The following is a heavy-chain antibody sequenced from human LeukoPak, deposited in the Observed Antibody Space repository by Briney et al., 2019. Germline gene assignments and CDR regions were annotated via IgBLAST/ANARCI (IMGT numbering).Heavy chain of an antibody. CDR3: ARDGYCSSAGCHDYYMDV. J-gene: IGHJ6*03. D-gene: IGHD2-2*03. V-gene: IGHV1-18*01. Sequence: DSVKVSCKASGYNFKSFGISWVRQAPGQGLEWMGWTNCYNGNTDYAQKVQGRVTMTTDTSTNTAYMELRSLTSDDTAVYYCARDGYCSSAGCHDYYMDVWGKGTTVTVSS. CDR2: TNCYNGNT. CDR1: GYNFKSFG.